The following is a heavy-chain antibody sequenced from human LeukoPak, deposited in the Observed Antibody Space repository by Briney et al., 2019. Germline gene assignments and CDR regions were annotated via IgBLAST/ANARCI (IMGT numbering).Heavy chain of an antibody. CDR1: GFTFDDYS. J-gene: IGHJ3*01. CDR2: ISSSSGYI. Sequence: GGSLRLSCAASGFTFDDYSMNWVRQAPGKGLEWVSFISSSSGYIFYADSMKGRFTISRDNPKNSLYLQMNSLRAEDTAIYYCTRDLRIAMIADASDLWGQGTMVTVSS. D-gene: IGHD3-22*01. V-gene: IGHV3-21*01. CDR3: TRDLRIAMIADASDL.